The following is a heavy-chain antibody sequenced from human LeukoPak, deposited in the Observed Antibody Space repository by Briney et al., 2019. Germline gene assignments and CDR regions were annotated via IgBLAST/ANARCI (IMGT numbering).Heavy chain of an antibody. V-gene: IGHV3-7*01. CDR1: EFTLSSYW. Sequence: GGSLRLSCVASEFTLSSYWMSWVRQAPGKGLEWVANIKSDGSVKYYVDSVRGRFTISRDNALNSLYPQMNSLRAEDTAVYYCARQPRGSSTTFDIWGQGTMVTVSS. D-gene: IGHD2/OR15-2a*01. CDR2: IKSDGSVK. J-gene: IGHJ3*02. CDR3: ARQPRGSSTTFDI.